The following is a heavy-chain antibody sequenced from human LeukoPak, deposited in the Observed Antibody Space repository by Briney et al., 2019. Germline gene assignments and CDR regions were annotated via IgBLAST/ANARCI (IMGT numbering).Heavy chain of an antibody. CDR2: IFHSGTT. D-gene: IGHD2-2*01. V-gene: IGHV4-38-2*01. CDR1: DYSISSGYY. CDR3: ARSTSSWNERDY. J-gene: IGHJ4*02. Sequence: SETLSLICVVSDYSISSGYYWGWIRQPPGKGLEWIGNIFHSGTTYYNPSLKSRVTISVDTSKNQFSLKLSSVTAADTAVYYCARSTSSWNERDYWGQGTLVTVSS.